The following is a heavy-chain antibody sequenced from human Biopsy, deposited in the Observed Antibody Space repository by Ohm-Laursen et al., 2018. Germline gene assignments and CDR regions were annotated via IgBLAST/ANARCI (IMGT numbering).Heavy chain of an antibody. CDR3: ASVVLGPTNDAFDL. CDR2: IYPGGST. CDR1: GGDINNYY. D-gene: IGHD3-22*01. Sequence: TLSLTCDVSGGDINNYYWSWIRQPAGKGLDWIGRIYPGGSTNYNPSLKSRVTMSVDTSKKQLSLRLRSVTAADTAMYYCASVVLGPTNDAFDLWGQGTMVGVSS. J-gene: IGHJ3*01. V-gene: IGHV4-4*07.